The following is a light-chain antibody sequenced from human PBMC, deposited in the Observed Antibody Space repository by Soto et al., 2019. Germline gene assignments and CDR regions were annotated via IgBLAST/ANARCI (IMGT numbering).Light chain of an antibody. V-gene: IGKV3-20*01. Sequence: DIVLTQSPGTLSLSPGERATLSCRASQTVRSSSLAWYQQKPGQAPRLLIFGASTRAAGFPDRFSGSGSGTDFTLTISRLEPEDFAVYYCQHYHSIPWTFGQGTRVEIK. CDR3: QHYHSIPWT. CDR1: QTVRSSS. CDR2: GAS. J-gene: IGKJ1*01.